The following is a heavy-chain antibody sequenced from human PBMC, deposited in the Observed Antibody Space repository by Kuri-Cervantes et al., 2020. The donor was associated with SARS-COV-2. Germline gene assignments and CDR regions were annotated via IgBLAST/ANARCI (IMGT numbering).Heavy chain of an antibody. J-gene: IGHJ3*02. V-gene: IGHV1-18*01. CDR2: ISTYNGNT. Sequence: ASAMVSCKAAGDTFTSNGISWVRQAPGQGREWMGRISTYNGNTNYAQKLQGRVTMTTDTATSTAYMEMRSLRLDDTAVYYCAGDKDWGYGIDIWGQGTMVTVSS. CDR1: GDTFTSNG. D-gene: IGHD7-27*01. CDR3: AGDKDWGYGIDI.